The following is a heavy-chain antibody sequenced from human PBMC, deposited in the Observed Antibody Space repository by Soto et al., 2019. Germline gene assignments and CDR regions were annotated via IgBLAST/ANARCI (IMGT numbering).Heavy chain of an antibody. CDR1: GFIVSSSY. CDR2: IYSDGRT. D-gene: IGHD6-13*01. Sequence: DVQLVETGGGLIQPGGSLRLSCAASGFIVSSSYMSWVRQAPGKGLEWVSVIYSDGRTYYAASVKGRFTISRDNSKNTLYLQMNSLSAEDTAVYYCARCSGWYGQCYFDCWGQGTLVTVSS. V-gene: IGHV3-53*02. CDR3: ARCSGWYGQCYFDC. J-gene: IGHJ4*02.